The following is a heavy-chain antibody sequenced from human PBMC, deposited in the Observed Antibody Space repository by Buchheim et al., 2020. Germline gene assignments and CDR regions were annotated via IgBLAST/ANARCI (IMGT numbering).Heavy chain of an antibody. CDR2: IDADGSTT. CDR1: GFTFSNYW. D-gene: IGHD1-26*01. V-gene: IGHV3-74*01. CDR3: ARGYSGTYRIDY. J-gene: IGHJ4*02. Sequence: EVQLVESGGGLVQPGGSLRLSCTASGFTFSNYWMRWVRQAPGKGLVWVSRIDADGSTTSYADSVQGRFTISRDNAKNTLYLQLKSLRAEDTAVYYCARGYSGTYRIDYWGQGTL.